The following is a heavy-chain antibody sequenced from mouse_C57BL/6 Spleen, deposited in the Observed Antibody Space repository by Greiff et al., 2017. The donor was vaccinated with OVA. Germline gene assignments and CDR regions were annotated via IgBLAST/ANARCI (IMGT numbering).Heavy chain of an antibody. D-gene: IGHD3-3*01. J-gene: IGHJ1*03. Sequence: VKLVESGAELARPGASVKLSCKASGYTFTSYGISWVKQRTGQGLEWIGEIYPRSGNTYYNEKFKGKATLTADKSSSTAYMELRSLTSEDSAVYFCARGGDHWYFDVWGTGTTVTVSS. CDR3: ARGGDHWYFDV. CDR1: GYTFTSYG. CDR2: IYPRSGNT. V-gene: IGHV1-81*01.